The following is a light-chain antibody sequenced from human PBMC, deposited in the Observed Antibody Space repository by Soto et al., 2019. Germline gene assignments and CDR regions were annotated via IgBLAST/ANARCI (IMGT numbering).Light chain of an antibody. CDR3: QQYNNWPPWT. Sequence: EIVMMQSPATLSVSPGERATLSCRASQSVFSNLAWYQQKPGQAPRLLIYGASTRATGIPARFSGSGSGTEFTLTISSLQSEDFAVYYCQQYNNWPPWTFGQGTKVEIK. J-gene: IGKJ1*01. CDR1: QSVFSN. CDR2: GAS. V-gene: IGKV3-15*01.